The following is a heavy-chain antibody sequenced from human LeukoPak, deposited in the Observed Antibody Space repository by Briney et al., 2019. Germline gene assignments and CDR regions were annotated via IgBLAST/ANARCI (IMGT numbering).Heavy chain of an antibody. D-gene: IGHD5-12*01. J-gene: IGHJ4*02. CDR2: INPYSGDT. V-gene: IGHV1-18*01. CDR3: ARPQDIACGYYFDS. Sequence: GASVKVSCKASGYTFTSYGFSWVRQAPGQGLEWVGWINPYSGDTDYAQNLRGRVTLTTDTSTSKAYMELRSLRSDDSAVYYCARPQDIACGYYFDSWGQGTLVSVSS. CDR1: GYTFTSYG.